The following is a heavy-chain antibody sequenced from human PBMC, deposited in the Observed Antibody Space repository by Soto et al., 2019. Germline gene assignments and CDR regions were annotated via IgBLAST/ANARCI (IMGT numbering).Heavy chain of an antibody. J-gene: IGHJ6*02. Sequence: ASVKVSCKASGYTFTGYYMHWVRQAPGQGLEWMGWINPNSGGTNYAQKFQGRVTMTRDTSISTDYMELSRLRSDDTAVYYCAHSVVGATTVDFYYYYGMDVWGQGTTVTVSS. V-gene: IGHV1-2*02. CDR1: GYTFTGYY. D-gene: IGHD1-26*01. CDR2: INPNSGGT. CDR3: AHSVVGATTVDFYYYYGMDV.